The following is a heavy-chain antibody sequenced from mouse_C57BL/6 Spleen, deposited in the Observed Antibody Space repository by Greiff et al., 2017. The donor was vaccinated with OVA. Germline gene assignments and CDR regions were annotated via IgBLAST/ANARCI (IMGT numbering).Heavy chain of an antibody. CDR1: GYTFTDYY. CDR3: ARGRVDYGAFEV. V-gene: IGHV1-19*01. Sequence: EVQLQQSGPVLVKPGASVKMSCKASGYTFTDYYMNWVKQSHGKSLEWIGVINPYNGGTSYNQKFKGKATLTVDKSSSTAYMELNSLTSEDSAVYYCARGRVDYGAFEVWGTGTTVTVSS. D-gene: IGHD2-4*01. CDR2: INPYNGGT. J-gene: IGHJ1*03.